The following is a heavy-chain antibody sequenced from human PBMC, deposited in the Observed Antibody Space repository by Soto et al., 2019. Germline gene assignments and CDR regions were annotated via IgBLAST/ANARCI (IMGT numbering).Heavy chain of an antibody. CDR2: IIPVFGTA. Sequence: QVQLVQSGAEVKKPGSSVKVSCKASGGSLSNYGISWVRQGPGQGLEWMGGIIPVFGTANYAQKFQGRVTITADESTSIVYMDVTSLRSEDTAGYYCARGDATKIVVTTYYAMDVWGQGTTVTLSS. D-gene: IGHD3-9*01. CDR1: GGSLSNYG. CDR3: ARGDATKIVVTTYYAMDV. J-gene: IGHJ6*02. V-gene: IGHV1-69*12.